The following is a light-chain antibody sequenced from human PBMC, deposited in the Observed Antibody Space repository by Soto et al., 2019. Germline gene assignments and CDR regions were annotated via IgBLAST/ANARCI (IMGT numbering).Light chain of an antibody. V-gene: IGKV3-11*01. CDR2: NAS. CDR1: QSLTNY. CDR3: EQRFRWPLT. Sequence: EIVLTQSPATLSLSPGERATLSCRASQSLTNYLAWYQQRPGQAPSLLIYNASNPATRIPAKFSGSGSGTEFTLTISSLEPEDFAVYYCEQRFRWPLTFGGGTKGEIK. J-gene: IGKJ4*01.